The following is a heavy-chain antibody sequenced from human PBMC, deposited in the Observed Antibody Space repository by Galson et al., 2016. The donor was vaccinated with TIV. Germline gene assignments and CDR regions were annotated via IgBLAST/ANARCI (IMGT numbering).Heavy chain of an antibody. J-gene: IGHJ4*02. CDR2: ISDDGSDI. CDR1: GSTFSIYA. D-gene: IGHD3-9*01. Sequence: SLRLSCAASGSTFSIYAMSWVRQAPGKGLEWVAFISDDGSDINYADSVKGRFTISRHNSRNTLTLQMNSLRGEDTAVYYCARVLTSYYFDYWGQGTLVTVAS. V-gene: IGHV3-30*04. CDR3: ARVLTSYYFDY.